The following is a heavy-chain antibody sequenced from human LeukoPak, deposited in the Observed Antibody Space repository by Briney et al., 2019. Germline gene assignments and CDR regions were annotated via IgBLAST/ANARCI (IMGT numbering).Heavy chain of an antibody. J-gene: IGHJ4*02. CDR3: ARDSAATPLDY. CDR2: VSNDGRNE. CDR1: RFTSSSYG. Sequence: GRSLRLSWAPARFTSSSYGIHWVRHAPGKGREWVAVVSNDGRNEYYADSVQGRFSISRDTSKNTVYLQINSLRAEHTAVYYCARDSAATPLDYWGQGTLVTVSS. D-gene: IGHD6-25*01. V-gene: IGHV3-33*01.